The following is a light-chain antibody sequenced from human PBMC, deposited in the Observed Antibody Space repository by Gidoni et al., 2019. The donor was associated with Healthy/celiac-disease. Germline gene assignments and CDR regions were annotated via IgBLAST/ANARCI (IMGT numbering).Light chain of an antibody. Sequence: DIVLTQSPATLSLSPGARANLACRASQSVSSYLAWYQQKPGQAPRLLIYDASNRATGIPARFSGSGSGTDFTLTISSLEPEDFAVYYCQQRSNWPLTFGGGTKVEIK. V-gene: IGKV3-11*01. CDR3: QQRSNWPLT. J-gene: IGKJ4*01. CDR1: QSVSSY. CDR2: DAS.